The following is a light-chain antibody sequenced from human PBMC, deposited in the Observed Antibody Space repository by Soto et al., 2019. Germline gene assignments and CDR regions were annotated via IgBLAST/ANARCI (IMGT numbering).Light chain of an antibody. V-gene: IGKV2-28*01. CDR2: LGS. Sequence: DIVMTHSPLSLPVTPGEPASISCRSSQSLLHSNGYNYLDWYLQKPGQAPQLLIYLGSNRDSGVPDRFSGSGSGTDFTLKISRVEAEDVGVYYCMQALQSPITFGQGTRLENK. J-gene: IGKJ5*01. CDR3: MQALQSPIT. CDR1: QSLLHSNGYNY.